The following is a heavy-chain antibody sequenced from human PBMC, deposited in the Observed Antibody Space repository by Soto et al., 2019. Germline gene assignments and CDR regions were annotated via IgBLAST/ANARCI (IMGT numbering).Heavy chain of an antibody. CDR2: INHSGST. Sequence: SETLSLTCAVYGGSFSGYYWSWIHQPPGKGLEWIGEINHSGSTNYNPSLKSRVTISVDTSKNQFSLKLSSVTAADTAVYYCARGGITMVRGDAGWFDPWGQGTLVTVSS. CDR3: ARGGITMVRGDAGWFDP. D-gene: IGHD3-10*01. CDR1: GGSFSGYY. J-gene: IGHJ5*02. V-gene: IGHV4-34*01.